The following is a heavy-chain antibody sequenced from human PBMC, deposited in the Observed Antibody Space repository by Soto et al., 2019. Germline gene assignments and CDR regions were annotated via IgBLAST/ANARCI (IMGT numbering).Heavy chain of an antibody. CDR1: GFTFSDFY. J-gene: IGHJ4*01. V-gene: IGHV3-11*01. CDR3: ARDGPYCGGDCYLDY. CDR2: ITSSGSKT. D-gene: IGHD2-21*02. Sequence: GGSLRLSCAASGFTFSDFYMSWIRQAPGKGLEWVSYITSSGSKTYYADSVKGRFTISRDNAKNSLFLQMNSLRAEDTAVYYCARDGPYCGGDCYLDYWGHGTLVTVSS.